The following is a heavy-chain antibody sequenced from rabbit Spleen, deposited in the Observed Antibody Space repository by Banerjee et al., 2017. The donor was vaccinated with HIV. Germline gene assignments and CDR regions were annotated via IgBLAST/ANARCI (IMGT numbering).Heavy chain of an antibody. V-gene: IGHV1S45*01. D-gene: IGHD2-1*01. CDR2: INAYTGKP. Sequence: QEQLVESGRGLVKPEGSLTLTCKASGFSFRDRDVMCWVRQAPGKGLQWIACINAYTGKPVYATWAKGRFTISRTSSTTVTLQMTGLTAADTATYFCARGSAAMTMVITGYYLSLWGPGTLVTVS. J-gene: IGHJ4*01. CDR1: GFSFRDRDV. CDR3: ARGSAAMTMVITGYYLSL.